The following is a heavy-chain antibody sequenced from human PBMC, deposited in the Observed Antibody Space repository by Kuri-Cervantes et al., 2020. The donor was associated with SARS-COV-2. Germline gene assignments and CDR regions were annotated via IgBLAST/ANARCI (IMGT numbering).Heavy chain of an antibody. CDR1: GFTFSSYW. CDR3: ARESHDFWSGRRRGFDY. V-gene: IGHV3-7*01. CDR2: IKQDGSEK. D-gene: IGHD3-3*01. Sequence: GGSLRLSCAASGFTFSSYWMSWVRQAPGKGLEWVANIKQDGSEKYYVDSVKGRFTISRDNAKNSLYLQMNSLRAEDTAVYYCARESHDFWSGRRRGFDYWGQGTLVTVSS. J-gene: IGHJ4*02.